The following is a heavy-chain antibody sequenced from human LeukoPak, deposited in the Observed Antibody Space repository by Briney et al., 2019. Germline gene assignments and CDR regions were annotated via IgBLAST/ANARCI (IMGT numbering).Heavy chain of an antibody. V-gene: IGHV4-39*07. Sequence: PSETVSLTCTVSGGSMSSYYWGWIRQPPGKGLEWIGSVYYSGTTYYNPSLKSRLTISVDTSKNQFSLKLTSVTAADTAVFYCARDKDSSGYFDYWGQGTLVTVSS. J-gene: IGHJ4*02. D-gene: IGHD3-22*01. CDR2: VYYSGTT. CDR3: ARDKDSSGYFDY. CDR1: GGSMSSYY.